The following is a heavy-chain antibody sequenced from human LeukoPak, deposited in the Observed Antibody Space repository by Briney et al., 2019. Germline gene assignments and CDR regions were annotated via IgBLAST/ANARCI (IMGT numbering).Heavy chain of an antibody. CDR1: GGSISSYY. J-gene: IGHJ4*02. D-gene: IGHD6-13*01. CDR3: ARVDLGIAAAGAWYYFDY. CDR2: IYYSGST. Sequence: SETLSLTCTVSGGSISSYYWSWIRQPPGKGLEWMGHIYYSGSTNYNPSLKSRATISVDTSKNQFSLKLSSVTAADTAVYYCARVDLGIAAAGAWYYFDYWGQGTLVTVSS. V-gene: IGHV4-59*01.